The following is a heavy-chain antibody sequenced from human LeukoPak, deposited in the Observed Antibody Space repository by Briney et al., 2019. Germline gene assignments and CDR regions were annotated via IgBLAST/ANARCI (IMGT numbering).Heavy chain of an antibody. J-gene: IGHJ3*02. CDR3: ARDLIVVVAPDAFDI. Sequence: GGSLRLSCAASGFTFSSYWMSWVRQAPGKGLEWVANIKQDGSEKYYVDSVKGRFTISRDNAKNSLYLQMNSLRAEDTAVYYCARDLIVVVAPDAFDIWGQGTMVTVSS. V-gene: IGHV3-7*01. CDR2: IKQDGSEK. D-gene: IGHD3-22*01. CDR1: GFTFSSYW.